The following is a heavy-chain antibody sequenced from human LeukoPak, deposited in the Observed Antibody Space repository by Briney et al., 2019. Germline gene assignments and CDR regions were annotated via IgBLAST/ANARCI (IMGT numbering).Heavy chain of an antibody. J-gene: IGHJ4*02. CDR3: TRDSTTFRFGY. V-gene: IGHV3-7*03. CDR2: IKQDGSEK. Sequence: GGSLRLSCAASGFIFSNYWMSWVRQAPGKGLEWVANIKQDGSEKYYVDSVKGRFTISRDNSKNTLYLQMGSLRAEDTAVYYCTRDSTTFRFGYWGQGTLVTVSS. D-gene: IGHD4-11*01. CDR1: GFIFSNYW.